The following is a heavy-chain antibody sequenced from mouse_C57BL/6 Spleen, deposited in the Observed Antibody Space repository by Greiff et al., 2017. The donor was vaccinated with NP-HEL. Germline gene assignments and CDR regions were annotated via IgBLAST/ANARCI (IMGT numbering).Heavy chain of an antibody. CDR3: ARNVGLGYFDD. CDR2: IWTGGST. V-gene: IGHV2-9-1*01. D-gene: IGHD4-1*01. CDR1: GFSLTSYA. Sequence: VQLQQSGPGLVAPSQRLSITCTDSGFSLTSYAISWIRQPPGQGLEWLGVIWTGGSTNYNSALKARLSISKDNSKSQVFLKMNSLQTDDTARYYCARNVGLGYFDDWGQGTTLTVSS. J-gene: IGHJ2*01.